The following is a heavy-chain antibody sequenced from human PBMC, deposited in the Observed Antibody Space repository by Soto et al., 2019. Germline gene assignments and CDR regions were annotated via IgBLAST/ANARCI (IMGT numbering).Heavy chain of an antibody. CDR3: ARDRLGYCTNGVCYTGYFDY. J-gene: IGHJ4*02. CDR2: IYYSGST. D-gene: IGHD2-8*01. CDR1: GGSISSGGYY. V-gene: IGHV4-31*03. Sequence: QVQLQESGPGLVKPSQTLSLTCTVSGGSISSGGYYWSWIRQHPGKGLEWIGYIYYSGSTYYNPSLKRRVTISVDTSKNQFSLKLSTVTAADTAVYYCARDRLGYCTNGVCYTGYFDYWGQGTLVTVSS.